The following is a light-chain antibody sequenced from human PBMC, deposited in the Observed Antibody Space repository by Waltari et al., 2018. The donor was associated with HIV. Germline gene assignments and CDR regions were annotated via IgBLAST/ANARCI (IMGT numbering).Light chain of an antibody. CDR2: LAS. CDR1: QSLHDDNGYNY. Sequence: DIVMTQSPVSLPVTTGESASISCRSSQSLHDDNGYNYLDWYVQKPGQSPQLLIYLASNRASGVPEKFSGSGLGTEFTLKISRVEAEDVGVYYCMQALQNPLTVGGGTKVEI. V-gene: IGKV2-28*01. CDR3: MQALQNPLT. J-gene: IGKJ4*01.